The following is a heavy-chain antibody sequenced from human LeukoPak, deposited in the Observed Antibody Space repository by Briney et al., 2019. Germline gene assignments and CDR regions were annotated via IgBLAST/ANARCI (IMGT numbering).Heavy chain of an antibody. CDR1: GFTFSSYS. V-gene: IGHV3-21*01. Sequence: GGSLRLSCAASGFTFSSYSMNWVRQAPGKGLEWVSSISSSSSYIYYADSVKCRFTISRDNAKNSLYLQMNSLRAEDTAVYYCARDTALGRDYWGQGTLVTVSS. CDR2: ISSSSSYI. J-gene: IGHJ4*02. CDR3: ARDTALGRDY. D-gene: IGHD2-21*02.